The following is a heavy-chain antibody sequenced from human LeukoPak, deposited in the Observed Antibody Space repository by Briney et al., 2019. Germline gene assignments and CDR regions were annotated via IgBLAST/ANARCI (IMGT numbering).Heavy chain of an antibody. CDR2: IYYSGTP. CDR3: TRHGAKGLILITMFDY. Sequence: SETLSLTCTVSGGSISSSSYYWGWIRQSPGKGLEWIGSIYYSGTPYYNPSLKSRVTISGDTSKNQFSLKLNSVTAADTAVYYCTRHGAKGLILITMFDYWGQGTLVTVSS. V-gene: IGHV4-39*01. D-gene: IGHD3-10*01. J-gene: IGHJ4*02. CDR1: GGSISSSSYY.